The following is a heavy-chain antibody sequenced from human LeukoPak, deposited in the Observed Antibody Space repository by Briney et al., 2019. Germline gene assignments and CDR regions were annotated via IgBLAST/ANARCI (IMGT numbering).Heavy chain of an antibody. V-gene: IGHV3-7*01. D-gene: IGHD3-3*01. CDR1: GFTFSSYW. Sequence: GGSLRLSCAASGFTFSSYWMSWVRQAPGKGLEWVANINQDGSEKYYVDSVKGRFTISRDNAKNSLYLQMNSLRAEDTAVYYCARGGDFWSGYPLYNWFDPWGQGTLVTVSS. CDR3: ARGGDFWSGYPLYNWFDP. CDR2: INQDGSEK. J-gene: IGHJ5*02.